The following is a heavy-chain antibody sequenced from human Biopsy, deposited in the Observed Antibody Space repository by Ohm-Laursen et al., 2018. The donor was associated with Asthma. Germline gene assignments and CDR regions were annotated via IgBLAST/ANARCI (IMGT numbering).Heavy chain of an antibody. CDR1: GFAVSRDY. V-gene: IGHV3-53*01. CDR3: ARGDSSNWSHYYFDY. CDR2: IYSGGTS. D-gene: IGHD3-22*01. J-gene: IGHJ4*02. Sequence: SLRPSCAASGFAVSRDYMIWVRQAPGKGLEWVSVIYSGGTSHTADSVRGRFTISRDYSKNTLYLQMHSLRAEDTAAYYCARGDSSNWSHYYFDYWGQGTLVTVSS.